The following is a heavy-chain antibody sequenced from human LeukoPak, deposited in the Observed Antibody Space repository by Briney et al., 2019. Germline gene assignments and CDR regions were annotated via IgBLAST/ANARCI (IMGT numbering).Heavy chain of an antibody. CDR3: VRGVTIYDSSGYFDY. CDR1: GFSFSVCA. CDR2: ISYEGNNK. J-gene: IGHJ4*02. D-gene: IGHD3-22*01. Sequence: GGSLRLSCAASGFSFSVCAMHWVRQAPGKGLEWVATISYEGNNKHYTDSVEGRFTISRDNSKNTLYLQMNTLRVEDTAMYYCVRGVTIYDSSGYFDYWGQGTLDPVSS. V-gene: IGHV3-30-3*01.